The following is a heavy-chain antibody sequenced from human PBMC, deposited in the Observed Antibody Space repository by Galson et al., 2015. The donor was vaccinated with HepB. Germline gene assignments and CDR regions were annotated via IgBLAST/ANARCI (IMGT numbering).Heavy chain of an antibody. CDR1: GFTFSSYG. J-gene: IGHJ6*02. CDR3: ARSFGDYSNDDGMDV. V-gene: IGHV3-30*03. Sequence: SLRLSCAASGFTFSSYGMHWVRQAPGKGLEWVAVISYDGSNKYYADSVKGRFTISRDNSKNTLYLQMNSLRAEDTAVYYCARSFGDYSNDDGMDVWGQGTTVTVSS. CDR2: ISYDGSNK. D-gene: IGHD4-11*01.